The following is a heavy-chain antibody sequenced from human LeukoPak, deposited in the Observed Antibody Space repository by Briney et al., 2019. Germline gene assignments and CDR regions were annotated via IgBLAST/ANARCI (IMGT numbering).Heavy chain of an antibody. V-gene: IGHV3-21*01. CDR3: ARDSSLLGY. Sequence: GGSLRLSCAASGFTFSSYTMNWVRQAPGKGLECVSSISSSSSYIYYADSVKGRFTICRDNDKNSLYLQMNRLRAEDTAVYYCARDSSLLGYWGQGTLVSVSS. CDR1: GFTFSSYT. CDR2: ISSSSSYI. J-gene: IGHJ1*01. D-gene: IGHD2-15*01.